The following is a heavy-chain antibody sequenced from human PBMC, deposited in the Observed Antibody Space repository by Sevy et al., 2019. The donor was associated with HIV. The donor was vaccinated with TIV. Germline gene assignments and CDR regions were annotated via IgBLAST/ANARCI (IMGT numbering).Heavy chain of an antibody. J-gene: IGHJ4*02. V-gene: IGHV3-11*01. CDR1: GFTFSDYY. D-gene: IGHD4-4*01. CDR2: ITSSGDTI. Sequence: GGSLRLSCAASGFTFSDYYMTWIRQAPGKGLEWVAYITSSGDTIYYADSVKGRFTISRDNAKNSLYLQMNNLRAEDTAVYYCAREYDYSNYAFDYWGQGTLVTVSS. CDR3: AREYDYSNYAFDY.